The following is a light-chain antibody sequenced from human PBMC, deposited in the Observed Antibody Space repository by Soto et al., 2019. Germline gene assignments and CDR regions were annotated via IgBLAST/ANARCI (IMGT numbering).Light chain of an antibody. V-gene: IGLV6-57*01. J-gene: IGLJ2*01. CDR3: QSYDTINQDVI. CDR2: EHN. Sequence: NFMLTQPHSVSESPGKTITISCTRSSGNIASNYVQWYQQRPGSSPTTVIYEHNQRPSGVPDRFSGSIDSSSNSASLTISGLKTEDEADYYCQSYDTINQDVIFGGGTKLTVL. CDR1: SGNIASNY.